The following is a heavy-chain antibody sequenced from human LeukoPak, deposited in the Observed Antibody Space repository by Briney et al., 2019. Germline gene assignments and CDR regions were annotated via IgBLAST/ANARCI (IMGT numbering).Heavy chain of an antibody. CDR1: GGSISTENYC. Sequence: SETLSLTCTVSGGSISTENYCWGWIRQPSGKGLEWIGSVYYGGSTQYKPSLQSRVTISIDTSKNQFSLKLNSVTAADTAVYYCARHDRYYYGGGGHITLSFFDYWGQGTLVTVSS. J-gene: IGHJ4*02. CDR2: VYYGGST. CDR3: ARHDRYYYGGGGHITLSFFDY. V-gene: IGHV4-39*01. D-gene: IGHD3-22*01.